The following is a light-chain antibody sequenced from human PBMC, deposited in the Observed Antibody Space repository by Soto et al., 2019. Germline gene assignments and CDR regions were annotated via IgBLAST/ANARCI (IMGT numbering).Light chain of an antibody. CDR3: QQIFSTTTWT. CDR1: QSISTY. V-gene: IGKV1-39*01. CDR2: AAS. Sequence: DIQMTQSPSSLSASVGDRVTITCRASQSISTYLNWYQLKPGKAPKLLIYAASTLQSGVPSRFSGSGSGADFTLTIISLQAEDSATYFCQQIFSTTTWTFGQGTTVQIK. J-gene: IGKJ1*01.